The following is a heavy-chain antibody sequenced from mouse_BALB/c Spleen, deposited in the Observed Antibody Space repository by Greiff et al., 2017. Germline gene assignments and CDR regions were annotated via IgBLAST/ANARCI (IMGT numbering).Heavy chain of an antibody. CDR2: ISSGGSYT. Sequence: DVMLVESGGGLVKPGGSLKLSCAASGFTFSSYTMSWVRQTPEKRLEWVATISSGGSYTYYPDSVKGRFTISRDNAKNTLYLQMSSLKSEDTAMYYCTYYYGSSYPFAYWGQGTLVTVSA. V-gene: IGHV5-6-4*01. J-gene: IGHJ3*01. CDR3: TYYYGSSYPFAY. D-gene: IGHD1-1*01. CDR1: GFTFSSYT.